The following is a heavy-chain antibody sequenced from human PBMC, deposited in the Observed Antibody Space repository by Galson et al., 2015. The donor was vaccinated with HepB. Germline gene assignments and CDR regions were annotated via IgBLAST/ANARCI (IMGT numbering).Heavy chain of an antibody. CDR3: AREPSIVVVPAATLPYYYYGMNV. CDR2: ISYDGSNK. J-gene: IGHJ6*02. CDR1: GFTFSSYS. Sequence: SLRLSCAASGFTFSSYSMNWVRQAPGKGLEWVAVISYDGSNKYYADSVKGRFTISRDNSKNTLYLQMNSLRAEDTAVYYCAREPSIVVVPAATLPYYYYGMNVWGQGTTVTVSS. V-gene: IGHV3-30*03. D-gene: IGHD2-2*01.